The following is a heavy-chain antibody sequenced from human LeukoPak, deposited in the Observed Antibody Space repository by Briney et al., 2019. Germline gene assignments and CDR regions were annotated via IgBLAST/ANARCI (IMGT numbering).Heavy chain of an antibody. J-gene: IGHJ5*02. CDR1: GFTFSSYG. Sequence: GSLRLSCAASGFTFSSYGMHWIRQPPGKGLEWIGSIYYSGSTYYNPSLKSRVTISVDTSKNQFSLKLSSVTAADTAVYYCARKYCSSTSCYKGGWFDPWGQGTLVTVSS. CDR3: ARKYCSSTSCYKGGWFDP. D-gene: IGHD2-2*02. V-gene: IGHV4-39*01. CDR2: IYYSGST.